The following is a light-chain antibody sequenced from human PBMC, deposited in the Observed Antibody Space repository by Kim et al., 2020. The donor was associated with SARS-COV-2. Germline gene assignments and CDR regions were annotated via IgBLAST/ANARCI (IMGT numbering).Light chain of an antibody. Sequence: SPGERVTLSCRASQSVDTNLAWYQQKPGQAPRLLIYGASTRATDIPARFSGSGSGTEFTLIISSLQSEDFAVYYCQQYSHWPPYTFVQGTKVYIK. CDR2: GAS. CDR3: QQYSHWPPYT. CDR1: QSVDTN. J-gene: IGKJ2*01. V-gene: IGKV3-15*01.